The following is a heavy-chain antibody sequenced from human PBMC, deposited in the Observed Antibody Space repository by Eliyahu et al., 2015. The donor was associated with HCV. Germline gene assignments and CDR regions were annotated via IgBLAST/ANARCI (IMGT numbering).Heavy chain of an antibody. Sequence: EVQLEESGGGLVQPGGSQRVSCVASGFIXXNYWMSWVRQXPGKGLEWVANIKSDGSEKFYVDSVRGRFTISRDNAKNSVYLQMNSLRVEDTAVYYCTRDWGYDSSGYNSDRFEYWGQGTVVTVSS. CDR1: GFIXXNYW. J-gene: IGHJ4*03. V-gene: IGHV3-7*04. CDR2: IKSDGSEK. D-gene: IGHD3-22*01. CDR3: TRDWGYDSSGYNSDRFEY.